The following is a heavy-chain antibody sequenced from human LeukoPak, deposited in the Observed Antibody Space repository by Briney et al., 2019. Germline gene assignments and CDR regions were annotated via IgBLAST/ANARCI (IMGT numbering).Heavy chain of an antibody. V-gene: IGHV4-30-4*01. CDR1: GGSFSGYY. D-gene: IGHD3-9*01. J-gene: IGHJ4*02. CDR3: ARGYYDILTGLP. Sequence: SETLSLTCAVYGGSFSGYYWSWIRQPPGKGLEWIGYIYYSGSTYYNPSLKSRVTISVDTSKNQFSLKLSSVTAADTAVYYCARGYYDILTGLPWGQGTLVTVSS. CDR2: IYYSGST.